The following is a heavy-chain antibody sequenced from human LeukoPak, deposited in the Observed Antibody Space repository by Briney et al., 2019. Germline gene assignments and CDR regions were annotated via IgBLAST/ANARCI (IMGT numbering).Heavy chain of an antibody. CDR3: TRISGSSSGPFDY. CDR2: TKIKTDGGTI. CDR1: GFTFSNAW. D-gene: IGHD1-26*01. J-gene: IGHJ4*02. V-gene: IGHV3-15*01. Sequence: GGSLRLSCAASGFTFSNAWMSWVRQAPGKGLEWVGRTKIKTDGGTIEYGAPVKGRFTISRDDSKNTLYLQMNTLETEDTGVYYCTRISGSSSGPFDYWGQGSLVTVSS.